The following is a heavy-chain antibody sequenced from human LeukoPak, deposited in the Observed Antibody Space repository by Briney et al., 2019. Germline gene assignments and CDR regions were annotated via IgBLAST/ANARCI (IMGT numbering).Heavy chain of an antibody. V-gene: IGHV1-18*01. CDR2: ISAYNGNT. Sequence: ASVNVSCKASGYTFTSYGISWVRQAPGQGLEWMGWISAYNGNTNYAQKLQGRVTMTTDTSTSTAYMELGSLRSDDTAVYYCARTRYFDWLFPVPFDYWGQGTLVTVSS. CDR3: ARTRYFDWLFPVPFDY. J-gene: IGHJ4*02. D-gene: IGHD3-9*01. CDR1: GYTFTSYG.